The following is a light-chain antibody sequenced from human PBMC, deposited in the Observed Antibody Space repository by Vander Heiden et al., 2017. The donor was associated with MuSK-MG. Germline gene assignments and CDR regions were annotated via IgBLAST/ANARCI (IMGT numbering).Light chain of an antibody. Sequence: DIQMTQSPSSLSASVGDRVTITCQASQDINNYLNWYQQKPGKAPKLLIYDASNLETGVPSRFSGSRSGTDFTFTINSLQPEDIATYYCQQYDNLPITFGQGTRLEIK. CDR2: DAS. CDR1: QDINNY. J-gene: IGKJ5*01. CDR3: QQYDNLPIT. V-gene: IGKV1-33*01.